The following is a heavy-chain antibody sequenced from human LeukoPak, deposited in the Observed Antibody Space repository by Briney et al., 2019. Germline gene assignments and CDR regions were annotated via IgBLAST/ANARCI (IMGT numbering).Heavy chain of an antibody. CDR1: GYTFTDHY. V-gene: IGHV1-2*02. D-gene: IGHD6-25*01. CDR2: MNPNSGGT. CDR3: ARESPSGWA. J-gene: IGHJ5*02. Sequence: ASVKVSCKASGYTFTDHYIHWVRQAPGQGLEWMGWMNPNSGGTKYAQKSQGRVTMTRDTSISTAYMELRRLRSDDTAVYYCARESPSGWAWGQGTLVTVSS.